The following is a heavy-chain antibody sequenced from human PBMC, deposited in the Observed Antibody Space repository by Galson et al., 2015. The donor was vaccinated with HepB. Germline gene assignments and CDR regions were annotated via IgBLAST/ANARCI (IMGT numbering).Heavy chain of an antibody. D-gene: IGHD3-10*01. CDR2: INPSGGST. CDR1: GYTFTSYY. Sequence: SVKVSCKASGYTFTSYYMHWVRQAPGQGLERMGIINPSGGSTSYAQKFQGRVTMTRDTSTSTVYMELSSLRSEDTAVYYCARRGLLWFGELSLGAFDIWGQGTMVTVSS. CDR3: ARRGLLWFGELSLGAFDI. V-gene: IGHV1-46*03. J-gene: IGHJ3*02.